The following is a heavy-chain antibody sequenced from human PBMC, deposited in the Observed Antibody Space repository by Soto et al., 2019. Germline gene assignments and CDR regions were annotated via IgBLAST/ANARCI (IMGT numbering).Heavy chain of an antibody. CDR2: INPNSGGT. D-gene: IGHD4-17*01. CDR3: AREDYGDYDNQNWFDP. CDR1: GYTFTGYY. Sequence: QVQLVQSGAEVKKPGASVKVSCKASGYTFTGYYMHWVRQAPGQGLEWMGWINPNSGGTNYAQKFQGWVTMTRDTSISTAYMELSRPRSDDTAVYYCAREDYGDYDNQNWFDPWGQGTLVTVSS. J-gene: IGHJ5*02. V-gene: IGHV1-2*04.